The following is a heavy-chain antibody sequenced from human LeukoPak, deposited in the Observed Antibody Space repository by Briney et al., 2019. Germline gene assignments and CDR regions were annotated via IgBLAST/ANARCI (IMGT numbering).Heavy chain of an antibody. CDR2: IYPGDSDT. CDR3: ARRDGYNSVDY. J-gene: IGHJ4*02. V-gene: IGHV5-51*01. Sequence: SGESLKIFCKSSGYSFTSYWIGWVSQMPGRGLEWMGIIYPGDSDTRYSPSFQGQVTISADKSISTAYLQWSSLKASDTAMYYCARRDGYNSVDYWGQGTLVTVSS. D-gene: IGHD5-24*01. CDR1: GYSFTSYW.